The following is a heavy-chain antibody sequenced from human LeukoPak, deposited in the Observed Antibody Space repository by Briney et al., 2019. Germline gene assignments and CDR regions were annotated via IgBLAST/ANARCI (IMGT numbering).Heavy chain of an antibody. D-gene: IGHD4-17*01. CDR2: IIPILGIA. CDR3: AGANGDYPWDNWFDP. V-gene: IGHV1-69*04. CDR1: GYTFTSYG. J-gene: IGHJ5*02. Sequence: ASVKVSCKASGYTFTSYGISWVRQAPGQGLEWMGRIIPILGIANYAQKFQGRVTITADKSTSTAYMELSSLRSEDTAVYYCAGANGDYPWDNWFDPWGQGTLVTVSS.